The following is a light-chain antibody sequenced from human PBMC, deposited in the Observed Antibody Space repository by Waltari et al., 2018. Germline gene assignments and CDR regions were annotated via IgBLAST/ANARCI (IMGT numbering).Light chain of an antibody. V-gene: IGKV1-39*01. J-gene: IGKJ2*01. CDR1: QRIGVY. CDR2: GAS. Sequence: DIQMTQSPSSLSASVGDRVTINCRARQRIGVYLNWYRHKPGQAPTLLIFGASNLQGGVPSRFTGGGSGTEFTLTIMSLQPEDFATYYCQQSHGTPYTFGQGTKVE. CDR3: QQSHGTPYT.